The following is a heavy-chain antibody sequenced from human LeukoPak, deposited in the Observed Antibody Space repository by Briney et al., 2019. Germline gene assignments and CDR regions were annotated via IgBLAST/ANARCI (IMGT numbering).Heavy chain of an antibody. D-gene: IGHD2-15*01. CDR1: GFTFDDYA. J-gene: IGHJ2*01. CDR3: AKAGYNCSGGSCYSYWYFDL. V-gene: IGHV3-9*01. CDR2: ISWNSGSI. Sequence: GRSLRLSCAASGFTFDDYAKHWVRQAPGKGLEWVSGISWNSGSIGYADSVKGRFTISRDNAKNSLYLQMNSLRAEDTALYYCAKAGYNCSGGSCYSYWYFDLWGRGTLVTVSS.